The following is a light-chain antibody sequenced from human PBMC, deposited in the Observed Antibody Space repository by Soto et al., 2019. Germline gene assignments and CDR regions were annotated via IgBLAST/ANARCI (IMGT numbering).Light chain of an antibody. Sequence: EIVLTQSPATLSLSPGERATLSCRASQSVSSYLAWYQQKPGPAPRLLIYDASNRATAIPARFSGSGSGTDFTLTISSLEPEDFALYYCQQRSNWPRTFGQGTKVEIK. J-gene: IGKJ1*01. CDR3: QQRSNWPRT. V-gene: IGKV3-11*01. CDR2: DAS. CDR1: QSVSSY.